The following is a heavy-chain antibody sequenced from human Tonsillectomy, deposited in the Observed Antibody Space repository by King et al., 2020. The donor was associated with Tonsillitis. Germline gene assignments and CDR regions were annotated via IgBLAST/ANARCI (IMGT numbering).Heavy chain of an antibody. V-gene: IGHV4-59*01. CDR2: VDYSGST. D-gene: IGHD3-16*01. CDR1: GDSITIFS. J-gene: IGHJ1*01. Sequence: LQLQESGPGLVKPSETLSLTCSVSGDSITIFSWSWIRQPPGKALEWIGYVDYSGSTKYNPSFKSRVAISMDTSKNQFSVSLTSVTAADTAVNYCARFGNSFDCWGQGTLATVSS. CDR3: ARFGNSFDC.